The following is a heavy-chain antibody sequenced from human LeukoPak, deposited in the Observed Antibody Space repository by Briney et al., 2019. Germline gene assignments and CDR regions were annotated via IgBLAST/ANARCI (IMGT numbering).Heavy chain of an antibody. CDR3: ARDPTTVVTTPYYFDF. V-gene: IGHV4-34*01. D-gene: IGHD4-23*01. J-gene: IGHJ4*02. CDR1: GGSFSGYH. Sequence: SETLSLTCAVYGGSFSGYHWNWIRQSPGTGLELNGEINHRGRTNYNPSLKNRVTISVETSKNQFSLKLSSVTAADTAIYYCARDPTTVVTTPYYFDFWGQGTLVTVSS. CDR2: INHRGRT.